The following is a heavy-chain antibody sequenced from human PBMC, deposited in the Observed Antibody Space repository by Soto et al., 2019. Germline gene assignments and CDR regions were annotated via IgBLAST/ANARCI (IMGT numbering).Heavy chain of an antibody. Sequence: SETLSLTCAVYGGSFSGYYWSWIRQPPGKGLEWIGEINHSGSTNYNPSLKSRVTISVDTSKNQFSLKLSSVTAADTAVYYCARVDTMIVRVGAFDIWGQGTMVTVS. V-gene: IGHV4-34*01. J-gene: IGHJ3*02. CDR1: GGSFSGYY. CDR3: ARVDTMIVRVGAFDI. D-gene: IGHD3-22*01. CDR2: INHSGST.